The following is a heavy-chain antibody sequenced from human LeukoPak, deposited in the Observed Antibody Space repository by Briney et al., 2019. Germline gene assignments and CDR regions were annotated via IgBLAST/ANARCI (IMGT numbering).Heavy chain of an antibody. CDR1: GFTFSSYS. Sequence: GSLRLSCAASGFTFSSYSMNWVRQAPGKGLEWVSSISSSSSYIYYADSVKGRFTISRDNAKNSLYLQMNSLRAEDTAVYYCASRLVINDAFDIWGQGTMVTVSS. CDR2: ISSSSSYI. CDR3: ASRLVINDAFDI. J-gene: IGHJ3*02. V-gene: IGHV3-21*01. D-gene: IGHD2-21*01.